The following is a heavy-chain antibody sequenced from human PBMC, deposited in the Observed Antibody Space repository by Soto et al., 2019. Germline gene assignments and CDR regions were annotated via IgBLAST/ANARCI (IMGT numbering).Heavy chain of an antibody. Sequence: SVKVSCKASGGTFSSYAISWGRQAPGQGLEWMGGIIPIFGTANYAQKFQGRVTITADESTSTAYMELSSLRSEDTAVYYCARGVAIPVVDNEPGYYFDYWGQGTLVTVSS. D-gene: IGHD2-2*02. CDR3: ARGVAIPVVDNEPGYYFDY. CDR2: IIPIFGTA. J-gene: IGHJ4*02. CDR1: GGTFSSYA. V-gene: IGHV1-69*13.